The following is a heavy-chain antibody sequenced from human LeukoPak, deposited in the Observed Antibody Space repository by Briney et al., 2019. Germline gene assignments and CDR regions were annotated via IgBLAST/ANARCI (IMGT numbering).Heavy chain of an antibody. Sequence: SETLSLTCTVSGGSISSYYWSWIRQPPGKGLEWIGYICTSGSTNYNPSLKSRVTISVDTSKNQFSLKLSSVTAADTAVYYCAREVDSSGWYQGDWFDPWGQGTLVTVSS. CDR1: GGSISSYY. V-gene: IGHV4-4*09. CDR2: ICTSGST. J-gene: IGHJ5*02. D-gene: IGHD6-19*01. CDR3: AREVDSSGWYQGDWFDP.